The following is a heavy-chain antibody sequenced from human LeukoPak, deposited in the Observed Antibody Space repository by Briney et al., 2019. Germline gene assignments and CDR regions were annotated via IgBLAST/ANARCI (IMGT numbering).Heavy chain of an antibody. CDR2: LYTSGSI. Sequence: SETLSLTCSVSGASVSRYYWNWIRQPAEKRLEWIGRLYTSGSIYYNPSLRSRVTISLDKSKNQFYLRLSSVTAADTAVYYCARGLGDGYNRDWFDPWGQGTLVTVSS. CDR1: GASVSRYY. J-gene: IGHJ5*02. V-gene: IGHV4-4*07. CDR3: ARGLGDGYNRDWFDP. D-gene: IGHD5-24*01.